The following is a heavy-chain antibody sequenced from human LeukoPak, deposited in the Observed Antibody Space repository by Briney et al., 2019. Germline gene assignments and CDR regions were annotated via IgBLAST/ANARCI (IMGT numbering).Heavy chain of an antibody. V-gene: IGHV3-23*01. CDR1: GFTFSTFA. D-gene: IGHD3-22*01. CDR2: IFPSGGEI. Sequence: PGGSLRLSCAASGFTFSTFAMIWVRQPPGKGLEWVSSIFPSGGEIHNADSVRGRFTISRDNSKSTLSLQMNSLRAEDTAVYYCARDEHDSSGWAYYFDYWGQGTLVTISS. CDR3: ARDEHDSSGWAYYFDY. J-gene: IGHJ4*02.